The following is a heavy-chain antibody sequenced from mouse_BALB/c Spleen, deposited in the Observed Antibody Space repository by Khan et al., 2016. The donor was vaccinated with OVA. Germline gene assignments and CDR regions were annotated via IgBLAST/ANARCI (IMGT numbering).Heavy chain of an antibody. D-gene: IGHD1-3*01. CDR2: ISTYYGDA. CDR1: GYTFTDYA. J-gene: IGHJ3*01. Sequence: VQLQESGAELVRPGVSVKISCKGSGYTFTDYAMHWVKQSHAKSLEWIGVISTYYGDAGYNQTFKGKATMTVDKSSSTAYMELARLTSEESAIFYCARESGNSRFAYWGQGTLVTVAA. CDR3: ARESGNSRFAY. V-gene: IGHV1S137*01.